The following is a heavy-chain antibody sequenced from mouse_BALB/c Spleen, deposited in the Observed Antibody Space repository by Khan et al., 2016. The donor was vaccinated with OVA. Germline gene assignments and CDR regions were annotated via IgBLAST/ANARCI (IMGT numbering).Heavy chain of an antibody. Sequence: EVMLVESGGGLVQPGGSRKLSCAASGFTFSRFGMHWVRQAPEKGLEWVAYISSGSSSIYYADTVKGRFTISRDNPKNTPFLQMTSLRSEDTAMYDCARDSNFDYWGQGTTLTVSS. CDR3: ARDSNFDY. J-gene: IGHJ2*01. CDR1: GFTFSRFG. CDR2: ISSGSSSI. V-gene: IGHV5-17*02.